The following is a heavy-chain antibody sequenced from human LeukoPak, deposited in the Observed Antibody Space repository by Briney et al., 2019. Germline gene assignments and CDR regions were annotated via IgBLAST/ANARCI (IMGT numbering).Heavy chain of an antibody. CDR3: ARATTTVTTFDY. V-gene: IGHV4-30-2*01. D-gene: IGHD4-17*01. CDR2: IYHSGST. Sequence: SETLSLSCAVSGGSISSGGYSWSWIRQPPGKGLEWIGYIYHSGSTYYNPSLKSRVTISVDRSKNQFSLKLSSVTAADTAVYYCARATTTVTTFDYWGQGTLVTVSS. CDR1: GGSISSGGYS. J-gene: IGHJ4*02.